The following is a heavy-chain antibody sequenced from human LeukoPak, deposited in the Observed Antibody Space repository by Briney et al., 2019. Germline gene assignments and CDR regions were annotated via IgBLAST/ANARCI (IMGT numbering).Heavy chain of an antibody. CDR1: GFTFSSFD. Sequence: GGSLRLSCAASGFTFSSFDMSWVRQAPGKGLEWVAVISYDGPNKYYADSVKGRFTISRDDSKSTLYLQMNSLRPEDTAVYYCAKEKLPSGYSFLTDYWGQGTLVTVSS. CDR3: AKEKLPSGYSFLTDY. D-gene: IGHD5-18*01. V-gene: IGHV3-30*18. J-gene: IGHJ4*02. CDR2: ISYDGPNK.